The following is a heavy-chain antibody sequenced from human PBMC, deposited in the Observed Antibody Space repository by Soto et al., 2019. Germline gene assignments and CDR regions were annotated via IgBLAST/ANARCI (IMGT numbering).Heavy chain of an antibody. CDR3: ARSQVGRPLDV. V-gene: IGHV1-69*05. D-gene: IGHD1-26*01. Sequence: SVKVSCKASGGTFSSYAISWVRQAPGQGLEWMGGIIPIFGTANYAQKFQGRVTMTRDTSTSTVHMELITLRSEDTAVYYCARSQVGRPLDVWGPGTTVTVSS. CDR1: GGTFSSYA. J-gene: IGHJ6*02. CDR2: IIPIFGTA.